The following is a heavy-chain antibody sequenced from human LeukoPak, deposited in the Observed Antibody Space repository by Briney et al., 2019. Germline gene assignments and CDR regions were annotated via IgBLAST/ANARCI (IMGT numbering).Heavy chain of an antibody. J-gene: IGHJ4*02. CDR2: VNEDGSAK. D-gene: IGHD2-21*02. V-gene: IGHV3-7*01. CDR1: GLTFSNYW. CDR3: AREPKAYCDGDCYPDY. Sequence: GGSLRLSCVVSGLTFSNYWMIWVRQAPGKGLESVAIVNEDGSAKYYLDSVKGRFTISRDNARNSLYLEMNSLRAEDTAVYYCAREPKAYCDGDCYPDYWGQGTLVTVAS.